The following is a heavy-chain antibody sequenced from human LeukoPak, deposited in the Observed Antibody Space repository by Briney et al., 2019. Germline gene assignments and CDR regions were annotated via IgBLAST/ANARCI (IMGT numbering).Heavy chain of an antibody. J-gene: IGHJ4*02. V-gene: IGHV4-59*01. CDR3: ARGPGSADY. Sequence: SETLSLTCAVYGGSFSGYYWSWIRQPPGKGLEWIGYIYYSGSTNYNPSLKSRVTISVDTSKNQFSLKLSSVTAADTAVYYCARGPGSADYWGQGTLVTVSS. D-gene: IGHD6-25*01. CDR1: GGSFSGYY. CDR2: IYYSGST.